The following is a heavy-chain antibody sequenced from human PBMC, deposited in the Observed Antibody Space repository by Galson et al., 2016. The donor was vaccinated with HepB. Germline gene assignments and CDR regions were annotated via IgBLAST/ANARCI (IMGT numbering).Heavy chain of an antibody. CDR1: GFPFSHYG. CDR3: AKDPYYYGAGSYLYFHY. V-gene: IGHV3-30*18. J-gene: IGHJ4*02. CDR2: ISHDGNNK. Sequence: SLRLSCAASGFPFSHYGMHWVRQAPGKGLEWVTFISHDGNNKYYADSVKGRFTVSRDNSKNTLYLQMHSLRAEDTAVYYCAKDPYYYGAGSYLYFHYWGQGTLVTVSS. D-gene: IGHD3-10*01.